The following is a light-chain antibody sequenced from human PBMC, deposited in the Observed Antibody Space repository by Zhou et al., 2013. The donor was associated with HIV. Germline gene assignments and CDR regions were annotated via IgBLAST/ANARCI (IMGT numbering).Light chain of an antibody. V-gene: IGKV1-27*01. CDR3: QKYNGGPRT. CDR2: AAS. J-gene: IGKJ1*01. CDR1: QDISNY. Sequence: DIQMTQSPSSLSASVGDRVTITCRASQDISNYLAWYQQKPGKVPKLLIYAASTLQSGVPSRFSGSGSGTDFTLTISSLQPEDVATYYCQKYNGGPRTFGQGTKLVIK.